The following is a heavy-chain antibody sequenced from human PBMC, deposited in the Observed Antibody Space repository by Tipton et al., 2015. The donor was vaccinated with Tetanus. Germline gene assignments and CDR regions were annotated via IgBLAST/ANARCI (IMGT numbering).Heavy chain of an antibody. Sequence: QLVQSGAEVKKPGASVKVSCEASGYTFTSYAIHWVRQAPGQRLEWMGWINAGNGNTKYSQKFQGSVTITSDPAASTGYRELSSRRCEDSVVYYCARGVTGTTAWFGPWGQGTLVTVSS. J-gene: IGHJ5*02. V-gene: IGHV1-3*01. D-gene: IGHD1-7*01. CDR3: ARGVTGTTAWFGP. CDR2: INAGNGNT. CDR1: GYTFTSYA.